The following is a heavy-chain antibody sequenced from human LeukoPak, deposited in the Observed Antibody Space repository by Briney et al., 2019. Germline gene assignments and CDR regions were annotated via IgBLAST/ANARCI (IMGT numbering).Heavy chain of an antibody. CDR2: MSYSGST. D-gene: IGHD3-9*01. Sequence: SETLSHTCTVSGGSISYYYWSWIRQPPGKGLEWIGYMSYSGSTNFNPSLKSRVAVSVDTSKNQFSLKLSSVTAADTAVYYCARHHYDILTGYSLDVFDIWSQGTMVTVSS. J-gene: IGHJ3*02. CDR1: GGSISYYY. V-gene: IGHV4-59*08. CDR3: ARHHYDILTGYSLDVFDI.